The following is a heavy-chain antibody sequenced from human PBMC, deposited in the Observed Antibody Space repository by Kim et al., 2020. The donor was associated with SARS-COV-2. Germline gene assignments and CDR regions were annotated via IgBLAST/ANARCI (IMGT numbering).Heavy chain of an antibody. J-gene: IGHJ6*02. CDR2: IDPSDSYT. V-gene: IGHV5-10-1*01. D-gene: IGHD3-3*01. CDR3: ARAYDFWSLNYYYYGMDV. CDR1: GYSFTSYW. Sequence: GESLKISCKGSGYSFTSYWISWVRQMPGKGLEWMGRIDPSDSYTNYSPSFQGHVTISADKSISTAYLQWSSLKASDTAMYYCARAYDFWSLNYYYYGMDVWGQGTTVTVSS.